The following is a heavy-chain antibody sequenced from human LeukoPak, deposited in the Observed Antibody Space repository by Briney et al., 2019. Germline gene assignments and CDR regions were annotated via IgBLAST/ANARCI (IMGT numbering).Heavy chain of an antibody. CDR1: GGSISSGDYY. CDR2: IYYSGST. Sequence: TPSQTLSLTCTVSGGSISSGDYYWSWIRQPPGKGLEWIGYIYYSGSTYYNPSLKSRVTISVDTSKNQFSLKLSSVTAADTAVYYCSRRECSVGSCYLGAESFQHWGQGTLVTVSS. J-gene: IGHJ1*01. D-gene: IGHD2-15*01. V-gene: IGHV4-30-4*01. CDR3: SRRECSVGSCYLGAESFQH.